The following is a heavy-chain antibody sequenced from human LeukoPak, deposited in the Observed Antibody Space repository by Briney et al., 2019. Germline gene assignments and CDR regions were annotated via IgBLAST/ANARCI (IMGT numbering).Heavy chain of an antibody. CDR2: IYYSGST. J-gene: IGHJ4*02. CDR1: GGSISSYY. V-gene: IGHV4-59*01. Sequence: PSETLSLTCTVSGGSISSYYWSWIRQPPGKGLEWIGYIYYSGSTNYNPSLKSRVTISVDTSKNQFSLKLSSVTAADTAVYYCARHCGGDCAQYYFDYWGQGTLVTVSS. CDR3: ARHCGGDCAQYYFDY. D-gene: IGHD2-21*02.